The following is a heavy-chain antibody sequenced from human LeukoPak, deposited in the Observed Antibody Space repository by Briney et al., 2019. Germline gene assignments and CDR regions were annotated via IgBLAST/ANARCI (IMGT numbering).Heavy chain of an antibody. CDR2: IYPGDSDT. J-gene: IGHJ4*02. V-gene: IGHV5-51*01. CDR1: GYSFLSYW. D-gene: IGHD3-10*01. CDR3: ARHSTSASGTYALDY. Sequence: GESLKISCKGSGYSFLSYWIGWVRQVPGKGLEWMGIIYPGDSDTRYSPSFQGQVTISADNSNTTAYLQWSSLKASDTAIYYCARHSTSASGTYALDYWGQGTLVAVSS.